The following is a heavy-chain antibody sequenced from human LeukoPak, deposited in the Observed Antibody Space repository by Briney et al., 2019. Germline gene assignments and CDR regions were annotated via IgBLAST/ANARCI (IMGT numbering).Heavy chain of an antibody. V-gene: IGHV4-61*02. Sequence: SSQTLSLTCTVSGGSISSGSYYWSWIRQPAGKGLEWIGRIYTSGSTNYNPSLKSRVTISVDTSKNQFSLKLSSVTAADTAVYYCARARGYYDSSGHGLRGQGTLVTVSS. J-gene: IGHJ4*02. CDR2: IYTSGST. D-gene: IGHD3-22*01. CDR1: GGSISSGSYY. CDR3: ARARGYYDSSGHGL.